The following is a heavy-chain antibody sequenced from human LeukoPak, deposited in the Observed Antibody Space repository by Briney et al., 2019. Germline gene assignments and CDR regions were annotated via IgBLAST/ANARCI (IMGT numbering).Heavy chain of an antibody. CDR2: IHTSGTT. Sequence: PSETLSLTCTDSGGSISSYYRSWIRQPAGKGLEWIGRIHTSGTTNYNPSLKSRVTMSADTSKNQFSLKLSSVSAADTAVYYCARGGIVATIDIDYWGQGTLVTVSS. J-gene: IGHJ4*02. V-gene: IGHV4-4*07. CDR1: GGSISSYY. CDR3: ARGGIVATIDIDY. D-gene: IGHD5-12*01.